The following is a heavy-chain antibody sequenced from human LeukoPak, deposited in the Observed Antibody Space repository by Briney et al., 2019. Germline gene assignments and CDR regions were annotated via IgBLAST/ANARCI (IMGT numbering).Heavy chain of an antibody. CDR2: IYYSGST. J-gene: IGHJ5*02. Sequence: SETLSLTCTVSGGSISSGGYYWSWIRQHPGKGLEWIGYIYYSGSTYYNPSLKSRVTISVDTSKNQFSLKLSSVTAADTAVYYCARGGPYSSSWSWRVCWFDPWGQGTLVTVSS. V-gene: IGHV4-31*03. CDR1: GGSISSGGYY. D-gene: IGHD6-13*01. CDR3: ARGGPYSSSWSWRVCWFDP.